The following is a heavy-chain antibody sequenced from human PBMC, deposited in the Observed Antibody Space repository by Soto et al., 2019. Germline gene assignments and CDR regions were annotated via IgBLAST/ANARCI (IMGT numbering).Heavy chain of an antibody. CDR3: ASATLAYCGGDCYRTDAFDI. V-gene: IGHV1-69*01. CDR1: GGTFSSYA. D-gene: IGHD2-21*02. Sequence: QVQLVQSGAEVKKPGSSVKVSCKASGGTFSSYAISWVRQAPGQGLEWMGGIIPIFGTANYAQKFQGRVTITADESTSTASMELSSLRSEDTAVYYCASATLAYCGGDCYRTDAFDIWGQGTMVTVSS. J-gene: IGHJ3*02. CDR2: IIPIFGTA.